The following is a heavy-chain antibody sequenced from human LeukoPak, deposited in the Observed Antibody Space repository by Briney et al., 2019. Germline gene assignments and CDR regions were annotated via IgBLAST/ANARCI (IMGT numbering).Heavy chain of an antibody. V-gene: IGHV3-23*01. CDR1: GFTFSSYG. CDR2: ISGSGGST. CDR3: AGAGRWLQSSPDYYYYYMDV. Sequence: GGSLRLSCAASGFTFSSYGMSWVRQAPGKGLEWVSAISGSGGSTYYADSVKGRFTISRDNSKNTLYLQMNSLRAEDTAVYYCAGAGRWLQSSPDYYYYYMDVWGKGTTVTISS. D-gene: IGHD5-24*01. J-gene: IGHJ6*03.